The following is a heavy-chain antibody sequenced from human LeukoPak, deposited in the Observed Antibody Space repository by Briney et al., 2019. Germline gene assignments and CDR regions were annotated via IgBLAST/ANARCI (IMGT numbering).Heavy chain of an antibody. J-gene: IGHJ4*02. CDR3: ARDRSAADAPYFDY. V-gene: IGHV3-11*01. CDR1: GFTFSDYY. CDR2: ISSGGSSI. D-gene: IGHD6-13*01. Sequence: GGSLRLSCAASGFTFSDYYMTWIRQAPGKGLEWVSYISSGGSSIYYPDSVKGRFTISRDNAKNSLYLEMKSLRVEDTAVYYCARDRSAADAPYFDYWGQGTLVTVSS.